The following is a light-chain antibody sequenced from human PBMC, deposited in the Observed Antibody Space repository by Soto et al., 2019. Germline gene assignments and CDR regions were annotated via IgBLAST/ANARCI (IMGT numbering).Light chain of an antibody. V-gene: IGKV3-15*01. CDR3: QQYNNWPLYT. CDR1: QSVSSN. CDR2: GAS. Sequence: IVMTQSPATLSVSPWERATLSCRASQSVSSNLAWYQQKPGQAPRLLIYGASTRATGIPARFSGSGSGTEFTLTISSLQSEDFAVYYCQQYNNWPLYTFGQGTKVDIK. J-gene: IGKJ2*01.